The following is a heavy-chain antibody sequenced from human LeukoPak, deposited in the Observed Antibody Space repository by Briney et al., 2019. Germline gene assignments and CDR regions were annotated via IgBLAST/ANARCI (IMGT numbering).Heavy chain of an antibody. CDR2: INHSGST. J-gene: IGHJ6*03. CDR1: GGSFSGYY. CDR3: ARLVGATTRRAHMDV. D-gene: IGHD1-26*01. Sequence: SETLSLTCAVYGGSFSGYYWSWIRQPPGKGLEWIGEINHSGSTNYNPSLTSRVTISVDTSKNQFSLKLSSVTAADTAVYYCARLVGATTRRAHMDVWGKGTTVTISS. V-gene: IGHV4-34*01.